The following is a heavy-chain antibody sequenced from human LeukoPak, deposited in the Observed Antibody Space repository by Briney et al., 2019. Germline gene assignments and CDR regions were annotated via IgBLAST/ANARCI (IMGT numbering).Heavy chain of an antibody. CDR3: ASPGSGASNRYYFGY. D-gene: IGHD3-3*01. V-gene: IGHV1-69*05. CDR1: GGTFSSYA. Sequence: SVKVSCKASGGTFSSYAISWVRQAPGQGLEWMGGIIPIFGTANYAQKFQGRVTITTDESTSTAYMELSSLRSEDTAVYYCASPGSGASNRYYFGYWGQGTLVTVSS. CDR2: IIPIFGTA. J-gene: IGHJ4*02.